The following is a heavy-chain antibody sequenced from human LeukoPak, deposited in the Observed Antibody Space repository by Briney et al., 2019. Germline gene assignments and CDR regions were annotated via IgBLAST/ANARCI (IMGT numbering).Heavy chain of an antibody. V-gene: IGHV1-18*01. CDR2: IRSDNGKT. CDR3: ARGRYCSSTSCRESINWFDP. J-gene: IGHJ5*02. CDR1: NYTFTAYG. Sequence: ASVKVSCKTFNYTFTAYGINWVRQAPGQGLEWMGWIRSDNGKTNYAQKLQGRVTLTTDTTTSTAYMELRSLRSEDTAVYYCARGRYCSSTSCRESINWFDPWGQGTLVTVSS. D-gene: IGHD2-2*01.